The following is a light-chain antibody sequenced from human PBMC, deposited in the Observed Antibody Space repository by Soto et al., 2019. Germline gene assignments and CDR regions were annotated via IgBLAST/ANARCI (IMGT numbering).Light chain of an antibody. V-gene: IGKV1-5*03. CDR1: QSISSW. CDR3: QHYNSYSWT. CDR2: KAS. Sequence: DIQMTQSPSTLSASVGDRVNITCRASQSISSWLAWYQQKPGKAPKLLIYKASSLESGVPSRFSGSGSGTEFTLTISSLQPDDFATYYCQHYNSYSWTFGQGTKGEIK. J-gene: IGKJ1*01.